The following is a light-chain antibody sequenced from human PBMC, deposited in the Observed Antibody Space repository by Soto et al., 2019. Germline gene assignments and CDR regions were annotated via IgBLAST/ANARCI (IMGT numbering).Light chain of an antibody. CDR2: LDSDGSH. V-gene: IGLV4-69*01. J-gene: IGLJ3*02. CDR1: SGHNSYA. Sequence: QLVLTQSPSASASLGASVKLTCTLSSGHNSYAIAWHQQQPEKGPRYLMKLDSDGSHSRGDGIPDRFSCSSSGAERYLTISSLQSEDEADYYCQTWDTGVRVFGGGTKVTVL. CDR3: QTWDTGVRV.